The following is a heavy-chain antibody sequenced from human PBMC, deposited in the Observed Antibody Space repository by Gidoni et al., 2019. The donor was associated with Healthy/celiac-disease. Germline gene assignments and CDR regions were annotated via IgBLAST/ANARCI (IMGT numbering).Heavy chain of an antibody. CDR3: AKDLLSPAAMGEIYYYYGMDV. CDR2: ISYDGSNK. J-gene: IGHJ6*02. D-gene: IGHD2-2*01. Sequence: QVQLVESGGGVVQPGRSRRLSCAASGFTFSSYGIHWVRQAPGKGLEWVAVISYDGSNKYYADSVKGRFTISRDNSKNTLYLQMNSLRAEDTAVYYCAKDLLSPAAMGEIYYYYGMDVWGQGTTVTVSS. V-gene: IGHV3-30*18. CDR1: GFTFSSYG.